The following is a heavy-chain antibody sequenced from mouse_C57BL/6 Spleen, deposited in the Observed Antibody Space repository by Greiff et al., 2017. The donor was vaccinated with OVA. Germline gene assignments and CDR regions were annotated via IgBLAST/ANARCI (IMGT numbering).Heavy chain of an antibody. CDR2: IDPSDSET. V-gene: IGHV1-52*01. D-gene: IGHD1-1*01. J-gene: IGHJ3*01. CDR3: ARELRYREAWFAY. CDR1: GYTFTSYW. Sequence: QVHVKQPGAELVRPGSSVKLSCKASGYTFTSYWMHWVKQRPIQGLEWIGNIDPSDSETHYNQKFKDKATLTVDKSSSTAYMQLSSLTSEDSAVYYCARELRYREAWFAYWGQGTLVTVSA.